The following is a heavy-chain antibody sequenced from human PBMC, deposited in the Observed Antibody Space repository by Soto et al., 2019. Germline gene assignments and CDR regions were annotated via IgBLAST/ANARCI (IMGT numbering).Heavy chain of an antibody. CDR2: INYSGST. CDR3: ARGRFSPRGYSYGLNY. J-gene: IGHJ4*02. D-gene: IGHD5-18*01. V-gene: IGHV4-39*07. Sequence: SENLSLTCTVSVGSSSSGGYSCSWIRQHPGKGLEWIGEINYSGSTYYNPSLKSRVTISVDTSKNQFSLKLSSVTAADTAVYYCARGRFSPRGYSYGLNYWGQGTLVTVSS. CDR1: VGSSSSGGYS.